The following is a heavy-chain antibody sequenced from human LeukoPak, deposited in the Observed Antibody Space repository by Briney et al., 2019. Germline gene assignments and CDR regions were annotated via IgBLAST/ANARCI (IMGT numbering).Heavy chain of an antibody. CDR2: IRYDGSNK. J-gene: IGHJ4*02. D-gene: IGHD3-10*01. CDR1: GFTFSSYG. CDR3: AKDDYYGSGSYYFQYYSQYYFDY. Sequence: GGSLRLSCAASGFTFSSYGMHWVRQAPGKGLEWVAFIRYDGSNKYYADSVKGRFTISRDNSKNTLYLQMNSLRAEDTAVYYCAKDDYYGSGSYYFQYYSQYYFDYWGQGTLVTVSS. V-gene: IGHV3-30*02.